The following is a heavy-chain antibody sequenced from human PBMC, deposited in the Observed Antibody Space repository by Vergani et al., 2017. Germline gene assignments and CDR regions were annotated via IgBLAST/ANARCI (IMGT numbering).Heavy chain of an antibody. J-gene: IGHJ3*02. CDR3: ARDAPTIGLRELGGAFDI. CDR2: IYYSGST. Sequence: QVQLQESGPGLVKPSQTLSLTCTVSGGSISSGDYYWSWIRQPPGKGLEWIGYIYYSGSTYYNPSLKSRVTISVDTSKNQFSLKLSSVTAADTAVYYCARDAPTIGLRELGGAFDIWGQGTMVTVSS. V-gene: IGHV4-30-4*08. CDR1: GGSISSGDYY. D-gene: IGHD4-17*01.